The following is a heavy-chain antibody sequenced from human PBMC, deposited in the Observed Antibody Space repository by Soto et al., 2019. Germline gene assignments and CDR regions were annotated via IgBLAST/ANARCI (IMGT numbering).Heavy chain of an antibody. CDR2: IIPVFGTP. CDR1: GGSFSNYG. J-gene: IGHJ6*02. Sequence: QVQVMQSGAEVKKPGSSVKVSCKASGGSFSNYGISWVRQAPGQGLEWMGGIIPVFGTPHYAQKFQDRVTXXAXXSTSTVYMEVSSLTSEDTAVYYCARGDATKIIVTTYYGLDVWGQGTTVTVSS. CDR3: ARGDATKIIVTTYYGLDV. D-gene: IGHD3-22*01. V-gene: IGHV1-69*12.